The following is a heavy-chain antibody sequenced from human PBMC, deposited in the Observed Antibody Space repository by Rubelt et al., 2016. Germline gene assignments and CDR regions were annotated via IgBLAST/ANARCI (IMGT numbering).Heavy chain of an antibody. CDR2: ISGNGGTT. V-gene: IGHV3-23*04. Sequence: EVQLVVSGGGLVQPGGSLRLSCVASGFTFSNYPMTWVRQAPGKGLEWVSGISGNGGTTYYADSVQGRFTISRDNSKNTLHLQMDSLRGEDTATYYCAKDHSRDGPGAWGQGTLVTVSS. CDR3: AKDHSRDGPGA. D-gene: IGHD5-24*01. CDR1: GFTFSNYP. J-gene: IGHJ5*02.